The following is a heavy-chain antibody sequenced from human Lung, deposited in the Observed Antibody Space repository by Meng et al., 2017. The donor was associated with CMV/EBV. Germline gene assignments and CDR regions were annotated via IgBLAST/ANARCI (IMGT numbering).Heavy chain of an antibody. J-gene: IGHJ4*02. CDR3: THRQGTGQRFAY. V-gene: IGHV2-5*01. Sequence: SGXXLVXPTQTLTLTCTVSGFSLSTSGVGVGWIRQPPGKAPEWLALIYWNDNKSYTSSLVSRLTVTKDTSKNQVVLTMTNMDPMDTATYFCTHRQGTGQRFAYXGQGXLVTVSS. D-gene: IGHD3/OR15-3a*01. CDR1: GFSLSTSGVG. CDR2: IYWNDNK.